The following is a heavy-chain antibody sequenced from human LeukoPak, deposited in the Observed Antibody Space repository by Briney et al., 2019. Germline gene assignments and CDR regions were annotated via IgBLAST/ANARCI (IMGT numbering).Heavy chain of an antibody. V-gene: IGHV4-38-2*02. J-gene: IGHJ4*02. CDR2: IYHSGST. D-gene: IGHD1-1*01. Sequence: SETLSLTCTVSGYSISSGYYWGWIRQPPGKGLEWIASIYHSGSTYHNPSLKSRVTISVDTSKKQFSLKVTSVTAADTAVYYCARIRYSENIDYWGQGTLVTVSS. CDR3: ARIRYSENIDY. CDR1: GYSISSGYY.